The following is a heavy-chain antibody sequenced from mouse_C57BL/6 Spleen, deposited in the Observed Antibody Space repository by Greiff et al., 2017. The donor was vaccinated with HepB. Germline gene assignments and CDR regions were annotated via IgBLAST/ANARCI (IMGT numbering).Heavy chain of an antibody. CDR2: IWRGGST. Sequence: QVQLKESGPGLVQPSQSLSITCTASGFALTSYGVHWVRQSPGKGLEWLGVIWRGGSTDYNAAFISRMSISKDNSKSQVFFKMNSLQADDTAIYYCARKSYYYDEGAYAMDYWGQGTSVTVSS. J-gene: IGHJ4*01. V-gene: IGHV2-2*01. D-gene: IGHD2-4*01. CDR3: ARKSYYYDEGAYAMDY. CDR1: GFALTSYG.